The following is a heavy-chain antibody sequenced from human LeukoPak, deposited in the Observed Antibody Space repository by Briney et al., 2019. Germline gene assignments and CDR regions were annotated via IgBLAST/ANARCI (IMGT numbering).Heavy chain of an antibody. Sequence: GRSLRLSCAASGFTFSTYAMHWVRQAPGKGLEWVTMIWHDGSHKYYTDSVRGRFTISRDNSKNTVYLQMNSLRAEDTAVYYCARGIFGSGSYPDYWGQGTLVTVSS. CDR2: IWHDGSHK. D-gene: IGHD3-10*01. CDR1: GFTFSTYA. J-gene: IGHJ4*02. V-gene: IGHV3-33*01. CDR3: ARGIFGSGSYPDY.